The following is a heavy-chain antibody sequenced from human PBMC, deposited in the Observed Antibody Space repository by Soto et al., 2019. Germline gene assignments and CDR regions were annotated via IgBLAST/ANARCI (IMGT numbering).Heavy chain of an antibody. J-gene: IGHJ6*02. CDR1: GFTFSSFG. CDR3: ARDASYYSLWSGYYPSRNGMDA. Sequence: QVQVVESGGGVVQPGRSLRLSCAASGFTFSSFGMHWVRQAPGKGLEWVSLIWYDGSKKSYGDSVKGRFTISRENSRNTVYLQMNSLTAEDTAVYYCARDASYYSLWSGYYPSRNGMDAWGQGTTVTVSS. CDR2: IWYDGSKK. V-gene: IGHV3-33*01. D-gene: IGHD3-3*01.